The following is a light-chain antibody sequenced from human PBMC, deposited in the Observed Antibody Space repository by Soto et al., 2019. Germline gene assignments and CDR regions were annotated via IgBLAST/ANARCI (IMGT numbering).Light chain of an antibody. V-gene: IGLV2-14*01. CDR3: CSYTSNITPYV. CDR2: GVS. CDR1: SSDIGGHND. Sequence: QSVLTQPASVSGSPGQSITISCTGTSSDIGGHNDVSWYQQHPGKAPKLLIYGVSNRPSGVSYRSTASKSGNTASLTISGLQAEDESDYYCCSYTSNITPYVFGTGTKVTVL. J-gene: IGLJ1*01.